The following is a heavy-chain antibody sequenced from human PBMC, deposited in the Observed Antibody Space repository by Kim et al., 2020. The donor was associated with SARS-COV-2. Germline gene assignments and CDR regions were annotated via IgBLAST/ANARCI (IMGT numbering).Heavy chain of an antibody. Sequence: SETLSLTCTVSGGSISSYYWSWIRQPPGKGLEWIGYIYYSGSTNYNPSLKSRVTISVDTSKNQFSLKLSSVTAADTAVYYCARYSGYDSNFDYWGQGTLVTVSS. V-gene: IGHV4-59*01. CDR1: GGSISSYY. CDR3: ARYSGYDSNFDY. J-gene: IGHJ4*02. CDR2: IYYSGST. D-gene: IGHD5-12*01.